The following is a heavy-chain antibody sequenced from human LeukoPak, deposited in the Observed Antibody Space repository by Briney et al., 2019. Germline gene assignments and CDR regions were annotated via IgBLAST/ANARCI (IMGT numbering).Heavy chain of an antibody. V-gene: IGHV4-34*01. J-gene: IGHJ6*02. CDR1: GGSFSGYY. CDR2: INHSGST. D-gene: IGHD1-26*01. CDR3: ARDDAVGYYYYGMGV. Sequence: SETLSLTCAVYGGSFSGYYWSWIRQPPGKELEWIGEINHSGSTNYNPSLKSRVTISVDTSKNQFSLKLSSVTAADTAVYYCARDDAVGYYYYGMGVWGQGTTVTVSS.